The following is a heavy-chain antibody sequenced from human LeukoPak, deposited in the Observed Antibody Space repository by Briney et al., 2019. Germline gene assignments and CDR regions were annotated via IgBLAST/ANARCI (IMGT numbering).Heavy chain of an antibody. CDR3: ARARDGYNSGYFDY. CDR1: GFTFSNYW. J-gene: IGHJ4*02. D-gene: IGHD5-24*01. Sequence: PGGSLRLSCAASGFTFSNYWMFWVRQVPGKGLVWVSRINTDGSSTTYADSVKGRFTISRDNSKNTLYLQMNSLRAEDTAVYYCARARDGYNSGYFDYWGQGTLVTVSS. V-gene: IGHV3-74*01. CDR2: INTDGSST.